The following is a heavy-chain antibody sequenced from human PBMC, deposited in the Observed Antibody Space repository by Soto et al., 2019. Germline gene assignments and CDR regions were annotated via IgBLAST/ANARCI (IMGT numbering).Heavy chain of an antibody. Sequence: EVQLAESGGGMVQPGGSLRLSCVASGFTFSSYDMHWVRQAPGKGLEYVSSISSNGGTTYYGNSVKGRFTISRDNSKNTLYLQMGSLRAEYMGVYYCVRRVSGNYDYWGQGTLVTVSS. CDR3: VRRVSGNYDY. J-gene: IGHJ4*02. D-gene: IGHD1-7*01. CDR1: GFTFSSYD. CDR2: ISSNGGTT. V-gene: IGHV3-64*01.